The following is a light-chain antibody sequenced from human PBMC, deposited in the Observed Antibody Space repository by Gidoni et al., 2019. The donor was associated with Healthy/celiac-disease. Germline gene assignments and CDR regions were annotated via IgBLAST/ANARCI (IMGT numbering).Light chain of an antibody. CDR3: QQYGSPPRT. V-gene: IGKV3-20*01. Sequence: EIVLAQSPGTLSLSPGERATLSCRASQSFGSNYLAWYQHKHGQTPRLLIYDASSRAACIPERFSGSGSGTDFTLTISRLEPEDFAGYYCQQYGSPPRTFGQGTRVEI. CDR2: DAS. J-gene: IGKJ1*01. CDR1: QSFGSNY.